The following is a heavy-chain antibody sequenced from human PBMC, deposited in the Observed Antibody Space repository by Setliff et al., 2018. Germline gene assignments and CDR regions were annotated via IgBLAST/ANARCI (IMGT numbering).Heavy chain of an antibody. CDR3: ARSDHLVVDGFDV. V-gene: IGHV1-2*04. D-gene: IGHD3-16*01. CDR2: INPKTGGT. J-gene: IGHJ3*01. CDR1: GYAFTDNY. Sequence: ASVKVSCKTSGYAFTDNYIHWVRQAPGQGLEWMGWINPKTGGTNLAQKFQGWVSMTRDTSITTAYMELSRLTSDDMAVYFCARSDHLVVDGFDVWGQGTMVTVTS.